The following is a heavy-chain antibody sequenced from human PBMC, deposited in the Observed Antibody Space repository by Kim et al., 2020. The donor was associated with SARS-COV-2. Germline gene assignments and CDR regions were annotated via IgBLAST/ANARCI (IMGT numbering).Heavy chain of an antibody. J-gene: IGHJ4*02. Sequence: SETLSLTCTVSGGSISSYYWSWIRQPPGKGLEWIGYIYYSGSTNYNPSLKSRVTISVDTSKNQFSLKLSSVTAADTAVYYCARGFDYSGQGTQGTVST. CDR1: GGSISSYY. CDR3: ARGFDY. CDR2: IYYSGST. V-gene: IGHV4-59*13.